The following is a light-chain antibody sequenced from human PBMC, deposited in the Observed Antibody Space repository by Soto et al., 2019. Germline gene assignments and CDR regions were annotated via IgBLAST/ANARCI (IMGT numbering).Light chain of an antibody. CDR1: QSVSSH. CDR2: DAS. J-gene: IGKJ4*01. V-gene: IGKV3-11*01. Sequence: EIVLTQSPATLSLSPGERATLSCRASQSVSSHLAWYQQKPGQAPRLLIYDASNRATGIPARFSGSGSGTVFTLTISSLEPEDFAVYYCQQRSNWPLTFGGGTKVEIK. CDR3: QQRSNWPLT.